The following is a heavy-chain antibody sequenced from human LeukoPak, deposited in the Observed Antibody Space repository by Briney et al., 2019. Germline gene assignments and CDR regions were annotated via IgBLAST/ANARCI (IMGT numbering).Heavy chain of an antibody. CDR3: AREHRSSKYFDS. D-gene: IGHD6-6*01. CDR2: GLYTGNA. J-gene: IGHJ4*02. CDR1: GGSIAVNHYY. Sequence: SETLSLTCSVSGGSIAVNHYYWGWIRQPPGKGLEWIGSGLYTGNAYSNPSLRSRVTISVDTSKNEFSLKMNSVTAADTAVYYCAREHRSSKYFDSWGQGALMIVSS. V-gene: IGHV4-39*02.